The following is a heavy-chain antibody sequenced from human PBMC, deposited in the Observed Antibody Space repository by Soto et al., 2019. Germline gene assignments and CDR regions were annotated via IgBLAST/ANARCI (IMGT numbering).Heavy chain of an antibody. V-gene: IGHV1-46*01. CDR2: INPSGGTT. J-gene: IGHJ4*02. D-gene: IGHD5-18*01. CDR1: GYTFTSYS. Sequence: ASVKVSCKASGYTFTSYSMHWVRHAPGQGLEWMGIINPSGGTTSYAQKFQGRVTMTRDTSTSTVYMELSSLRSEDTAVYYCAVGYSYGYVLDYWGQGTQVTVSS. CDR3: AVGYSYGYVLDY.